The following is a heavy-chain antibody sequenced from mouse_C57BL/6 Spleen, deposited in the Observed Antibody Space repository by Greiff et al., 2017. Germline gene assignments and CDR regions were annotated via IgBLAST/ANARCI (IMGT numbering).Heavy chain of an antibody. J-gene: IGHJ3*01. CDR3: TPYYYGSAWFAY. D-gene: IGHD1-1*01. CDR1: GFNIKDDY. V-gene: IGHV14-4*01. CDR2: IDPENGDT. Sequence: VQLQQSGAELVRPGASVKLSCTASGFNIKDDYMHWVKQRPEQGLEWIGWIDPENGDTEYASKFQGKATITADPSSNTAYLQLSSLTSEDTAVYYCTPYYYGSAWFAYWGQGTLVTVSA.